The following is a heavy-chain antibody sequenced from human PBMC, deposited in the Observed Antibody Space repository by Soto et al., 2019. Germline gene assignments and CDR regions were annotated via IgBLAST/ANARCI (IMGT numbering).Heavy chain of an antibody. Sequence: QVQLVQSGAEVKKPGSSVKVSCKASGGTFSDYAINWVRQAPGQGLEWMGGSIPTFGTASYAQKFQGRVTITAYESTNTAYMELSNLRSEDTAVYYCARGRGLGAAYRGFDPWGQGTLVTVSS. V-gene: IGHV1-69*01. CDR1: GGTFSDYA. J-gene: IGHJ5*02. D-gene: IGHD4-4*01. CDR2: SIPTFGTA. CDR3: ARGRGLGAAYRGFDP.